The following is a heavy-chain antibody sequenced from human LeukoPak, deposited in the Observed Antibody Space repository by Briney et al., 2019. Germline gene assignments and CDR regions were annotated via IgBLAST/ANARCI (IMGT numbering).Heavy chain of an antibody. J-gene: IGHJ4*02. Sequence: GGSLRLSCAASGITLSSYGMRWVRQAPGKGLEWVAVIWYDGSNKYYADSVKGRFTISRDNSKNTLYLQMNSLRAEDTAVYYCARSDRGYFDYWGQGTLVTVSS. V-gene: IGHV3-33*01. CDR3: ARSDRGYFDY. CDR1: GITLSSYG. CDR2: IWYDGSNK.